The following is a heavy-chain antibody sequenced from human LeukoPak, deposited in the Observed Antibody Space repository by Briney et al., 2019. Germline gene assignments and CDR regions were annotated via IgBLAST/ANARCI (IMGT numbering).Heavy chain of an antibody. CDR2: IYTSRST. V-gene: IGHV4-61*02. CDR3: ARLSSWYVLLGYYYYMDV. Sequence: SQTLSLTCTVSGGSISSGSYYWSWIRQPAGKGLEWIGRIYTSRSTNYNPSLKSRVTISVDTSKNQFSLKLSSVTAADTAVYYCARLSSWYVLLGYYYYMDVWGKGTTVTISS. J-gene: IGHJ6*03. CDR1: GGSISSGSYY. D-gene: IGHD6-13*01.